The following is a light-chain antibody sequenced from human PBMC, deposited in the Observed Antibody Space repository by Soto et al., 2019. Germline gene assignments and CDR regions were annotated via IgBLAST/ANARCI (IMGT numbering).Light chain of an antibody. Sequence: QLVLTQSPSASASLGASVKLTCTLSSGHSSYTIAWHQQQPEKGPRYLMEVNSDGSHSKGDGISDRFSGSSSGAERYLTISSLQSEDEADYYCQTWGAGYVVFGGGTKVTVL. CDR3: QTWGAGYVV. J-gene: IGLJ2*01. V-gene: IGLV4-69*01. CDR1: SGHSSYT. CDR2: VNSDGSH.